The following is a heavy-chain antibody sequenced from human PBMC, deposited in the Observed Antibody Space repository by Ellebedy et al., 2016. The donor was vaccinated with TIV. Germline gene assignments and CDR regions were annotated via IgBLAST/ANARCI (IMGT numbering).Heavy chain of an antibody. D-gene: IGHD4-17*01. CDR1: GFSFRSYW. J-gene: IGHJ5*01. Sequence: PGGSLRLSCAASGFSFRSYWMSWVRQAPGKGLEWVANIYQDGSEIYYVDSVKGRFTISRDNAKSSLYLQMKSLRVEDTAVYYCARRGSYGDYAVQINNWFDSWGQGTLVAVAS. V-gene: IGHV3-7*01. CDR2: IYQDGSEI. CDR3: ARRGSYGDYAVQINNWFDS.